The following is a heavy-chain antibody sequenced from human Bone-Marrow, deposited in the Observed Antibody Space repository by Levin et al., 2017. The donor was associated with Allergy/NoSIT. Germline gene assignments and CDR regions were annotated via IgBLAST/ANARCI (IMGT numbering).Heavy chain of an antibody. CDR1: GYSISSGHY. J-gene: IGHJ3*01. Sequence: PSETLSLTCGVSGYSISSGHYWGWIRQSPGKGLEWIASIYHNGHTYQNPFLKSRVTMSVDTSKNQFSLRVSSVTAADTAVYYCARDPGLSVLRPLTAFDFWGQGTMVTVSS. CDR2: IYHNGHT. CDR3: ARDPGLSVLRPLTAFDF. D-gene: IGHD2-2*01. V-gene: IGHV4-38-2*02.